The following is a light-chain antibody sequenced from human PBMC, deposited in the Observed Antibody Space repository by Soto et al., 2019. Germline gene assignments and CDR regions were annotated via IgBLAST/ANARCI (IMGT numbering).Light chain of an antibody. J-gene: IGKJ2*01. CDR1: QSLSNVF. Sequence: DIVLTQSPGTLSLSPGEGATLSCRASQSLSNVFLAWYQQKPGQAPSLLIYGASRRATGIPDRFSGSGSGTDFTLTISRLEPEDFAVYFCHQYATSPYTFGQGTKVDIK. V-gene: IGKV3-20*01. CDR2: GAS. CDR3: HQYATSPYT.